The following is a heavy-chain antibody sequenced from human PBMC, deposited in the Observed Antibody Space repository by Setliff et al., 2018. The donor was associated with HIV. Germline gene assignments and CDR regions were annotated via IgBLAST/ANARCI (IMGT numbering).Heavy chain of an antibody. J-gene: IGHJ5*01. V-gene: IGHV4-61*02. CDR1: GGSISSGSYY. Sequence: SETLSLTCTVSGGSISSGSYYWSWIRQPAGKGLEWIGRIYSSGSTNYNPSLKSRVSMSVDTSKNQFSLKVDSVTAADTAVYYCARQTYKSGRYDSWGQGTLVTVSS. CDR2: IYSSGST. D-gene: IGHD3-3*01. CDR3: ARQTYKSGRYDS.